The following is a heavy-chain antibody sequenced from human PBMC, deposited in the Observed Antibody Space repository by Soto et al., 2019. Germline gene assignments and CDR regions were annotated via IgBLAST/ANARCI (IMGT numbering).Heavy chain of an antibody. CDR1: GGTFSSYA. CDR2: IIPIFGTA. Sequence: QVQLVQSGAEVKKPGSSVKVSCKASGGTFSSYAISWVRQAPGQGLEWMGGIIPIFGTANYAQKFQGRVTITADESTSTAYMELSSLRSEDTAVYYCARNVGYSSSSGYYGMDVWGQGTTVTVSS. J-gene: IGHJ6*02. D-gene: IGHD6-6*01. CDR3: ARNVGYSSSSGYYGMDV. V-gene: IGHV1-69*01.